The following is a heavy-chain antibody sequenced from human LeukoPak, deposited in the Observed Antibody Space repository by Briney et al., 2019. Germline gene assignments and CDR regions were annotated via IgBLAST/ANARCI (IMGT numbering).Heavy chain of an antibody. CDR3: ARHRGYYGSGSYYDY. J-gene: IGHJ4*02. D-gene: IGHD3-10*01. CDR1: GGSFSGYY. V-gene: IGHV4-34*01. Sequence: SETLSLTCAVYGGSFSGYYWSWIRQPPGKGLEWIGEINHSGSTNYNPSLKSRVTISVDTSKNQFSLKLSSVTAADTAVYYCARHRGYYGSGSYYDYWGQGTLVTVSS. CDR2: INHSGST.